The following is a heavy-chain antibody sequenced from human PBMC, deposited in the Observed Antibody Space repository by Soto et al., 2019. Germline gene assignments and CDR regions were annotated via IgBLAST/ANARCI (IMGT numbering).Heavy chain of an antibody. V-gene: IGHV5-51*01. J-gene: IGHJ5*02. CDR3: ARRGKEFTKSFWLDP. D-gene: IGHD2-8*01. CDR1: GYTFTSYW. Sequence: RTGESLKISCKTFGYTFTSYWLAWVRQMPGKGLEWMGIIYPDDSDTRYSPSFQGQVTISVDKSLDTAYLHWSSLEASDTAIYYCARRGKEFTKSFWLDPWGQGTQVTVSS. CDR2: IYPDDSDT.